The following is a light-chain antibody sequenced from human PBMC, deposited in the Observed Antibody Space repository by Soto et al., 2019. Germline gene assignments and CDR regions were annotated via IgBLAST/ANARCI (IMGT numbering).Light chain of an antibody. CDR3: QQRNNWPPEIT. CDR2: NAS. Sequence: EIVLTQSPATLSLSPWERVTLSCRASQSVGTYLAWYQQKPGQPPRLLIYNASNRASGIPARFSGSGSGTEFTLTISSLEPEDFAVYYCQQRNNWPPEITFGQGTRLEIK. J-gene: IGKJ5*01. CDR1: QSVGTY. V-gene: IGKV3-11*01.